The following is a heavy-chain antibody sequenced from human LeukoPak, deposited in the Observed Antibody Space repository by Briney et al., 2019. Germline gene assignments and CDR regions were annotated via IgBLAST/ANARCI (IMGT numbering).Heavy chain of an antibody. Sequence: ASVTVSCKASGGTFSSYAISWVRQAPGQRLEWMGGIIPIFGTANYAQKFQGRVTITADESTSTAYMELSSLRSEDTAVYYCARGYDSSGYYFLWGQGTLVTVSS. J-gene: IGHJ4*02. CDR2: IIPIFGTA. CDR3: ARGYDSSGYYFL. CDR1: GGTFSSYA. V-gene: IGHV1-69*01. D-gene: IGHD3-22*01.